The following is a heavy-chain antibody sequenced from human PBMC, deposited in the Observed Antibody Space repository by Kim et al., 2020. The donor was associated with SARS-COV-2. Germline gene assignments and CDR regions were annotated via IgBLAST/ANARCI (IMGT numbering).Heavy chain of an antibody. CDR3: AREQRPALYYGEDV. J-gene: IGHJ6*01. D-gene: IGHD6-25*01. Sequence: GGSLRLSCAASGLTVSNHYISWVRQAPGKGLEWVAVIYSSEDTGNAYYADSVKGRFTGSRDDSKNTVGLQMNSLRVEDTGMYYCAREQRPALYYGEDVWGRGPTVTV. CDR1: GLTVSNHY. V-gene: IGHV3-66*01. CDR2: IYSSEDTGNA.